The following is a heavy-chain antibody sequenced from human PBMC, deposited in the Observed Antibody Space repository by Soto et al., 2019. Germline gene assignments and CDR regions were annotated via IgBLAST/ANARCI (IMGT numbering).Heavy chain of an antibody. Sequence: PSETMSLTCTVAGVNIINYYWTWIRQPTGRGLEWIGYNHYSGGTNYNPSLKSRVTISVDTSKNQFLLKLSSVTAADTAVYYCARAPGYYYMDVWGKGTTVTVSS. CDR2: NHYSGGT. J-gene: IGHJ6*03. CDR1: GVNIINYY. CDR3: ARAPGYYYMDV. V-gene: IGHV4-59*01. D-gene: IGHD2-2*01.